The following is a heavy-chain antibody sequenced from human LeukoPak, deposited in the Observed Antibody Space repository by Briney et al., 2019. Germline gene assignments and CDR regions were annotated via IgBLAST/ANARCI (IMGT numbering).Heavy chain of an antibody. Sequence: SETLSLTCTVSGGSISSGDYYWSWIRQPPRKGLEWMVYIYYSGSTYYNPSLKSRVTISVDTSKNQFSLKLSSVTAADTAVYYCARGQTYYYDSSGYYYAAWGQGTLVTVSS. CDR3: ARGQTYYYDSSGYYYAA. CDR2: IYYSGST. J-gene: IGHJ5*02. V-gene: IGHV4-30-4*08. CDR1: GGSISSGDYY. D-gene: IGHD3-22*01.